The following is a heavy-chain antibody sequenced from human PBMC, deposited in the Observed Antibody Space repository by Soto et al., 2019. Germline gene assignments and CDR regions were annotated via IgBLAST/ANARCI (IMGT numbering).Heavy chain of an antibody. CDR2: IYYSANT. V-gene: IGHV4-31*03. Sequence: SETLSLTCTVSGGSIRSGGYYWSWVRQNPRRGLEWIGNIYYSANTYYNPSLKSRLTISVDTSKNQFSLNLSSVTAADTAVYYCARDRLMATAGTARHYFGLDVWGQGTTVTVSS. CDR3: ARDRLMATAGTARHYFGLDV. CDR1: GGSIRSGGYY. J-gene: IGHJ6*02. D-gene: IGHD5-18*01.